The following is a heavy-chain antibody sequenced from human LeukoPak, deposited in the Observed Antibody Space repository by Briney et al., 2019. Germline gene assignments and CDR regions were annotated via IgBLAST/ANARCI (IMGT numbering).Heavy chain of an antibody. V-gene: IGHV3-30-3*01. CDR1: GFTFSDYA. CDR3: ARGRGWYPPYYFDY. Sequence: GGSLRLSCAASGFTFSDYAIHWVRQAPGKGLEWVAGISYDGSNKYYADPVKGRFTITRDNSKNTLYLQMNSLRAEDTAVYYCARGRGWYPPYYFDYWGQGTLVTVSS. J-gene: IGHJ4*02. CDR2: ISYDGSNK. D-gene: IGHD6-19*01.